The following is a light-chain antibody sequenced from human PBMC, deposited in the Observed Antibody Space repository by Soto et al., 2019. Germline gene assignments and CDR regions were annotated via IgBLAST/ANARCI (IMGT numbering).Light chain of an antibody. Sequence: QSALIQPPSVSGSPGQSVTISCAGTSSDVGSYDYVSWYQQHPDTVPKPMIYNVNTRPSGVPDRFSGSKSGNTASMTISGLQAEDEAGYYCAGWDDNLNGRVFGTGTKLTVL. CDR1: SSDVGSYDY. J-gene: IGLJ1*01. V-gene: IGLV2-11*01. CDR2: NVN. CDR3: AGWDDNLNGRV.